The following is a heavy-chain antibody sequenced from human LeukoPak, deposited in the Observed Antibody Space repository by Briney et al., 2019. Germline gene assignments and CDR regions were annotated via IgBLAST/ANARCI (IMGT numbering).Heavy chain of an antibody. CDR2: INPSGGST. CDR1: GYTFTTYY. D-gene: IGHD1-20*01. CDR3: ARTYNWNDGYFDY. Sequence: ASVKVSCTASGYTFTTYYMHWVRQAPGQGLEWMGIINPSGGSTSYAHKFQGRVTMTRDTSTSTVYMKLSSLRSEDTAVYYCARTYNWNDGYFDYWGQGTLVTVSS. J-gene: IGHJ4*02. V-gene: IGHV1-46*01.